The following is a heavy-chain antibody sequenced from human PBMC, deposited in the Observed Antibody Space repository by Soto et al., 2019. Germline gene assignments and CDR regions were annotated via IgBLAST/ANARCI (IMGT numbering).Heavy chain of an antibody. V-gene: IGHV3-23*01. D-gene: IGHD6-19*01. CDR1: GFTFSSYA. CDR2: ISGSGGST. Sequence: EVQLLESGGGLVQPGGSLRLSCAASGFTFSSYAMSWVRQAPGKGLEWVSAISGSGGSTYYADSVQGPCTISRDHSKTTRYLQMNSLRAEDTAVYYCARRSSGWYFDYWGQGTLVTVSS. J-gene: IGHJ4*02. CDR3: ARRSSGWYFDY.